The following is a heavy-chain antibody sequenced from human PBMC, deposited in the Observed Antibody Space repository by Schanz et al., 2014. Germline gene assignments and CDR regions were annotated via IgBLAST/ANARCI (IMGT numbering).Heavy chain of an antibody. Sequence: EVQLLESGGGLVQPGGSLRLSCAASGFTFSSYAMSWVRQAPGKGLEWVSAISGGGASTYYADSVKGRFTISRDNSNKTVDPQMNSLRAENTALYYCVRDELLWFGEVLSLDYWGQGALVAVSS. CDR3: VRDELLWFGEVLSLDY. CDR1: GFTFSSYA. J-gene: IGHJ4*02. CDR2: ISGGGAST. D-gene: IGHD3-10*01. V-gene: IGHV3-23*01.